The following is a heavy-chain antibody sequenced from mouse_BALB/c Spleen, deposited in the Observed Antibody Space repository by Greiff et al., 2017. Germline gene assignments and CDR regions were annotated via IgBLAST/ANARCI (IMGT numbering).Heavy chain of an antibody. J-gene: IGHJ2*01. V-gene: IGHV5-6-5*01. CDR2: ISSGGST. D-gene: IGHD1-2*01. CDR3: ARGGDYGYPLFDY. CDR1: GFTFSSYA. Sequence: EVQRVESGGGLVKPGGSLKLSCAASGFTFSSYAMSWVRQTPEKRLEWVASISSGGSTYYPDSVKGRFTISRDNARNILYLQMSSLRSEDTAMYYCARGGDYGYPLFDYWGQGTTLTVSS.